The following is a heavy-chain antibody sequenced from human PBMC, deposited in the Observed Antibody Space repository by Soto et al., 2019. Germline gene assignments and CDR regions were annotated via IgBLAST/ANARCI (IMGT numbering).Heavy chain of an antibody. CDR2: IDWDEDK. CDR3: ERIFGRHAYGMDV. J-gene: IGHJ6*02. CDR1: YCSLNAPGMC. D-gene: IGHD3-16*01. V-gene: IGHV2-70*01. Sequence: XGPTLLNPPQTHTLRCTFSYCSLNAPGMCVSWIRQPPGKALEWLALIDWDEDKYYSTSLKTRLTISKDTSENQVVLTMTNMEPVDTATYYCERIFGRHAYGMDVWGQGTTVTVSS.